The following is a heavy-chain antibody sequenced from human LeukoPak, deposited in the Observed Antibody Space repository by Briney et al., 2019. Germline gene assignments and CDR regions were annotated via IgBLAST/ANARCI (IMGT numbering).Heavy chain of an antibody. Sequence: GGSLRLSCAASGFTFSDYYMGWIRQAPGKGLEWVSYISSSGSTIYYADSVKGRFTISRDNAKNSLYLQMNTLRAEDTAVYYCAKVGGSSSWSSYFDYWGQGTLVTVSS. CDR2: ISSSGSTI. CDR1: GFTFSDYY. D-gene: IGHD6-13*01. J-gene: IGHJ4*02. CDR3: AKVGGSSSWSSYFDY. V-gene: IGHV3-11*01.